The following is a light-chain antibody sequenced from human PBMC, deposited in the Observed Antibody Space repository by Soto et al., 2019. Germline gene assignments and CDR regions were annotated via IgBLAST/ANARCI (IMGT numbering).Light chain of an antibody. CDR1: QSVGSN. J-gene: IGKJ1*01. CDR2: GAS. Sequence: EIVMTQSPATLSVSPGERATLSCRASQSVGSNLAWYQQKRGQAPRLLIYGASTRATGIPARFSGSGSGTEFTLTISSLQSEDFAVYYCQQYGSSPETFGQGTKVDIK. CDR3: QQYGSSPET. V-gene: IGKV3-15*01.